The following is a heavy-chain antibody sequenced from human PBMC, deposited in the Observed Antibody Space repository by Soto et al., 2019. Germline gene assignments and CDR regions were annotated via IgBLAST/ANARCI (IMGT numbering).Heavy chain of an antibody. CDR1: GFTFSSYA. CDR3: AKEPSRFETSVVTPCWYFDL. CDR2: ISGSGGST. D-gene: IGHD2-15*01. Sequence: EVQLLESGGGLVQPGGSLRLSCAASGFTFSSYAMSWVRQAPGKGLEWVSAISGSGGSTYYADSVKGRFTISRDNSKNPLYLEKNSLRAEDTAVYFCAKEPSRFETSVVTPCWYFDLWGRGTLVTVSS. V-gene: IGHV3-23*01. J-gene: IGHJ2*01.